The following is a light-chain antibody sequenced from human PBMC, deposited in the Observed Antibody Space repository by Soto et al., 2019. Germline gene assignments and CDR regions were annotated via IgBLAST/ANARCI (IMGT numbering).Light chain of an antibody. V-gene: IGKV3-11*01. J-gene: IGKJ4*01. Sequence: EIVLTQSPATLSLSPGNRATLSCRASESVSRYLAWYQQKPGQAPRLLIYDASNKATGIPARFSCSGSGTDFTLTITSLEPEDFAVYYCQQRSNWPSTFGGGTKVEIK. CDR2: DAS. CDR3: QQRSNWPST. CDR1: ESVSRY.